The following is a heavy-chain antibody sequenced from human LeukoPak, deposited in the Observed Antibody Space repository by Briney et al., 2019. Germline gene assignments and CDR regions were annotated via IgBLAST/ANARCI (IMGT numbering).Heavy chain of an antibody. V-gene: IGHV1-69*13. D-gene: IGHD5-24*01. J-gene: IGHJ4*02. Sequence: SVKVSCKASGGTFSSYAISWVRQAPGQGLEWMGGIIPIFGTANYAQKFQGRVTITADESTSTAYMELSSLRSEDTAVYYCARGRDGYNQDYFDYWGQGTLVTVSS. CDR3: ARGRDGYNQDYFDY. CDR2: IIPIFGTA. CDR1: GGTFSSYA.